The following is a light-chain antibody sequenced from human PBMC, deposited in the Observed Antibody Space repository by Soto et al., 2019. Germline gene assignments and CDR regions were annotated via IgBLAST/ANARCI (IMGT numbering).Light chain of an antibody. V-gene: IGLV2-11*01. CDR2: DVS. J-gene: IGLJ2*01. CDR3: CSYAGSYTLV. CDR1: SSDVGGYNF. Sequence: QSALTQPRSVSGSPGQSVTISCTRTSSDVGGYNFVSWYQQHPGKAPKVMIYDVSKRPSGVPDRFSGSKSGNTASLTISGLQAEDEADYYCCSYAGSYTLVFGGGTQLTVL.